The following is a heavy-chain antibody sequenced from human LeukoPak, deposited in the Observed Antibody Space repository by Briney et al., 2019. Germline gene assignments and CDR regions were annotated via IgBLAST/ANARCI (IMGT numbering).Heavy chain of an antibody. CDR3: ARGEEKATTNGLDS. D-gene: IGHD5-24*01. J-gene: IGHJ4*02. CDR2: ITSSSTYI. Sequence: PGGSLRLSCAASGFTFSNYDMHWVRQAPGKGLEWVSAITSSSTYIYYADSMKGRFTISRDNAENSLYLQMHSLRAEDTAVYFCARGEEKATTNGLDSWGQGTLVTVSS. CDR1: GFTFSNYD. V-gene: IGHV3-21*01.